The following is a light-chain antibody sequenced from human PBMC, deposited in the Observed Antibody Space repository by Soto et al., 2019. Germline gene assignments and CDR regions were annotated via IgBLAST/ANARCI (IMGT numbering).Light chain of an antibody. J-gene: IGLJ2*01. CDR1: NNDVGGYNY. Sequence: QSALTQPASVSGSPGQSITISCTGTNNDVGGYNYVSWYQQHPGKAPKLMIYDVTYRPSGVSNRFSGSKSGNTASLTISGLQAEDEAAYYCGSYTSSSTVVFGGGTKLTVL. CDR2: DVT. V-gene: IGLV2-14*01. CDR3: GSYTSSSTVV.